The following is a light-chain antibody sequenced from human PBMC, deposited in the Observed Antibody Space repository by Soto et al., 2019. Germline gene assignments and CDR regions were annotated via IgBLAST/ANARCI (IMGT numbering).Light chain of an antibody. CDR1: SSDVGGYNF. J-gene: IGLJ2*01. CDR2: EVN. V-gene: IGLV2-14*01. Sequence: QSALTQPASVSGSPGQSITISCTGTSSDVGGYNFVSWYQQHPGKAPKLMIFEVNNRPSGVSNRFSGSKSGNTASLTISGLQAEDEADYYCGSWTSSTTQVLGGGTQVTVL. CDR3: GSWTSSTTQV.